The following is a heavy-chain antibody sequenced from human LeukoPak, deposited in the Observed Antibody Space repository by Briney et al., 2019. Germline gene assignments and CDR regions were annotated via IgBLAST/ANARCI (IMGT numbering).Heavy chain of an antibody. D-gene: IGHD3-22*01. Sequence: SVKVSCKASGGTFSSYAISWVRQAPGQGLEWMGRIIPIFGIANYAQKFQGRVTITANKSTSTAYMELSSLRSEDTAVYYCAREGYYDSSGYYPPAYYFDYWGQGTLVTVSS. V-gene: IGHV1-69*04. CDR1: GGTFSSYA. CDR2: IIPIFGIA. J-gene: IGHJ4*02. CDR3: AREGYYDSSGYYPPAYYFDY.